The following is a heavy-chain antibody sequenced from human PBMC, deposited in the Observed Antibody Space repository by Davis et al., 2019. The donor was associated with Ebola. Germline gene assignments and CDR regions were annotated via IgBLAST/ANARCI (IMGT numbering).Heavy chain of an antibody. D-gene: IGHD6-13*01. J-gene: IGHJ4*02. CDR3: ARYDYSSSWPYYFDY. V-gene: IGHV4-38-2*02. CDR1: GYSISSGYY. Sequence: MPSETLSLTCTVSGYSISSGYYWGWIRQPPGKGLEWIGSIYHSGSTYYNPSLKSRVTISVDTSKNQFSLKLSSVTAADTAVYYCARYDYSSSWPYYFDYWGQGTLVTVSS. CDR2: IYHSGST.